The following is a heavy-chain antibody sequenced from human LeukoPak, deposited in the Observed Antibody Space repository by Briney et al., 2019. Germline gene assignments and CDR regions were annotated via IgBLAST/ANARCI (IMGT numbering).Heavy chain of an antibody. J-gene: IGHJ6*02. D-gene: IGHD3-22*01. CDR1: GYTLTELS. CDR2: FDPEDGET. V-gene: IGHV1-24*01. CDR3: ATYDSSVHGYYYYGMDV. Sequence: ASVKVSCKVSGYTLTELSMHWVRQAPGKGLEWMGGFDPEDGETIYAQKFQGRVTMTEDTSTDTAYMELSSLRSEDTAVYYCATYDSSVHGYYYYGMDVWGQGTTVTVSS.